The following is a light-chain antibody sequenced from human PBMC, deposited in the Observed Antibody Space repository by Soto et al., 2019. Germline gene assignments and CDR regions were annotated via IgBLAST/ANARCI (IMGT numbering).Light chain of an antibody. Sequence: QSALTQPASVSGSPGQSITISCSGTSSDVATFNLVSWYQQHPGKAPRLMIYEGNKRPSGISGRFSGSKSDRTASLTISGLQPEDEASYYCCSYASSGTVVLFGGGTKLTVL. CDR3: CSYASSGTVVL. J-gene: IGLJ2*01. CDR2: EGN. CDR1: SSDVATFNL. V-gene: IGLV2-23*03.